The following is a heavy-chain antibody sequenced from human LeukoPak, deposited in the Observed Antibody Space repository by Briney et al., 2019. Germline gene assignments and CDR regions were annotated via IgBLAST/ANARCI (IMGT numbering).Heavy chain of an antibody. Sequence: PGRSLRLSCAASGFIFSNDAMHWVRQAPGKGLEWVAFIWFDGSNKHYADSVKGRFTISRDNSEDTLYLQMNSLRAEDTAVYYCVRDPFGSGFAFDSWGQGALVTVSS. CDR2: IWFDGSNK. V-gene: IGHV3-33*01. J-gene: IGHJ4*02. D-gene: IGHD3-3*01. CDR3: VRDPFGSGFAFDS. CDR1: GFIFSNDA.